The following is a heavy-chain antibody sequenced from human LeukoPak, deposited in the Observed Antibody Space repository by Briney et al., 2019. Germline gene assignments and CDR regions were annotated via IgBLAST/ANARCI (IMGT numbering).Heavy chain of an antibody. Sequence: SETLSLTCTVSGGSISGYYWSWIRQPPGKGLEWIGYIYYSGSTNYNPSLKSRVTISVDTSKNQFSLKLSSVTAADTAVYYCARGREWEPKVFDYWGQGTPVTVSS. D-gene: IGHD1-26*01. CDR2: IYYSGST. V-gene: IGHV4-59*01. J-gene: IGHJ4*02. CDR3: ARGREWEPKVFDY. CDR1: GGSISGYY.